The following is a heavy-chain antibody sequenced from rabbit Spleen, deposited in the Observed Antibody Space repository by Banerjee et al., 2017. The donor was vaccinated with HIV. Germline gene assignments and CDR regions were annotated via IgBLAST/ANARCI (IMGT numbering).Heavy chain of an antibody. D-gene: IGHD4-1*01. V-gene: IGHV1S45*01. J-gene: IGHJ6*01. CDR3: ARAIVPWLGLTRLDL. CDR1: GFSFSDKAV. Sequence: QEQLEVSGGGLVKPEGSLTLTCKASGFSFSDKAVMCWFRQAPGKGLEWIACINVVTGRAVYASWAKGRFTFSKASSTAVTLQVTSLTAADTATYFCARAIVPWLGLTRLDLWGPGTLVTVS. CDR2: INVVTGRA.